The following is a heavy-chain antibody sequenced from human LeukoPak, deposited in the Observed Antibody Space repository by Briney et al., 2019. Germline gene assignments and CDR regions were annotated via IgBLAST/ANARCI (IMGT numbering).Heavy chain of an antibody. CDR3: ARAPSEIGGYYPEYFRH. V-gene: IGHV3-74*01. D-gene: IGHD3-22*01. CDR1: GLTFSSYW. CDR2: IKSDGST. Sequence: GGSLRLSCAASGLTFSSYWMHWVRQAPGKGLVWVSRIKSDGSTNYADSVKGRFTISRDNAKNTVSLQMNSLRAEDTGVYYCARAPSEIGGYYPEYFRHWGQGTQVTVSS. J-gene: IGHJ1*01.